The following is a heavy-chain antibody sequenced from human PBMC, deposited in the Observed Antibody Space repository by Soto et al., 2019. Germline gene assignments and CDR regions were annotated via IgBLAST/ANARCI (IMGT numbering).Heavy chain of an antibody. D-gene: IGHD6-6*01. Sequence: GGSLRLSCAASGFTFSSYAMSWVRQAPGKGLEWVSAISGSGGSTYYADSVKGRFTISRDNSKNTLYLQMNSLRAEDTAVYYCAKVKSIADSPGYYFDYWGQGPRVTVSS. CDR2: ISGSGGST. J-gene: IGHJ4*02. CDR3: AKVKSIADSPGYYFDY. CDR1: GFTFSSYA. V-gene: IGHV3-23*01.